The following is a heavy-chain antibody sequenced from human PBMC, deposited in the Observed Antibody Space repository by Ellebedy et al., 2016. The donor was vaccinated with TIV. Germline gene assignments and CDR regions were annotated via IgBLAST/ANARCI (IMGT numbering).Heavy chain of an antibody. V-gene: IGHV1-18*01. D-gene: IGHD4-17*01. J-gene: IGHJ4*02. Sequence: ASVKVSXKASSYSFNSYGINWVRQAPGQGLEWMGWISVYNGNTNYAQKLQGRVTMTTDTSTSTAYMELRSLRSDDTAVYYCARDYGDYSSDYWGQGTLVTVSS. CDR3: ARDYGDYSSDY. CDR2: ISVYNGNT. CDR1: SYSFNSYG.